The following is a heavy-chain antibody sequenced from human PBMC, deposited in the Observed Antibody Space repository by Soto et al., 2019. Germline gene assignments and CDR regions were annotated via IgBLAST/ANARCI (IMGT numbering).Heavy chain of an antibody. CDR3: ARDARSNPYYDMDV. Sequence: PGGSLRLSCAASGFTFSSYSMNWVRQAPGKGLEWVSYISSSSSTIYYADSVKGRFTISRDNAKNSLYLQMNSLRAEDTAVYYCARDARSNPYYDMDVWGQGTTVTVSS. CDR2: ISSSSSTI. V-gene: IGHV3-48*01. CDR1: GFTFSSYS. J-gene: IGHJ6*02. D-gene: IGHD2-2*01.